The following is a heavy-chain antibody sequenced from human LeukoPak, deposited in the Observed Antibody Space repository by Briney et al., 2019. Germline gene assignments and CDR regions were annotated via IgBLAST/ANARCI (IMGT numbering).Heavy chain of an antibody. CDR1: GFTFSNYA. Sequence: PGGSLRLSCAASGFTFSNYALTWVRQAPGRGLEWVSSISGAGPYYAGSVKGRFSISRDNYKNTLYLQMSSLRADDTAVYYCARDPNGNYVGAFDFQRWGQGTLVTVSS. CDR2: ISGAGP. J-gene: IGHJ1*01. V-gene: IGHV3-23*01. CDR3: ARDPNGNYVGAFDFQR. D-gene: IGHD4-17*01.